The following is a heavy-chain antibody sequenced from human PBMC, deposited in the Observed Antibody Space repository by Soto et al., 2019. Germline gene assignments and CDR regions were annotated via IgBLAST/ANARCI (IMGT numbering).Heavy chain of an antibody. J-gene: IGHJ4*02. CDR3: ARGGNYDILTGFPYYFDY. CDR2: IYHSGST. Sequence: QVQLQESGPGLVKPSGTLSLTCAVSGGSISSSNWWSWVRQPPGKGLEWIGEIYHSGSTNYNPSLKSRVTISVDKSTNQFSLKLSSVTAADTAVYYCARGGNYDILTGFPYYFDYWGQGTLVTVSS. V-gene: IGHV4-4*02. CDR1: GGSISSSNW. D-gene: IGHD3-9*01.